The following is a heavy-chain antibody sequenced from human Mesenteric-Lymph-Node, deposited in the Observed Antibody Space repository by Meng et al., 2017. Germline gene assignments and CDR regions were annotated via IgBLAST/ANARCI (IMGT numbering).Heavy chain of an antibody. J-gene: IGHJ4*02. V-gene: IGHV4-34*01. D-gene: IGHD3-10*01. CDR2: INHSGST. CDR3: ARGPVLLDYYGSGMVDY. Sequence: SDTLSLTCAVYGGSFSGYYWSWIRQPPGKGLEWIGEINHSGSTNYNPSLKSRVTISVDTSKNQFSLKLSSVTAEDTAVYYCARGPVLLDYYGSGMVDYWGQGTLVTVSS. CDR1: GGSFSGYY.